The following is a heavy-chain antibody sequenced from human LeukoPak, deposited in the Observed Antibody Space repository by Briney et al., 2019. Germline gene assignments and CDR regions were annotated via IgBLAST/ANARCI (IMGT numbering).Heavy chain of an antibody. Sequence: ASVKVSCKASGYTFTSYDISWVRQAPGQGLEWMGWISAYNGNTNYAQKLQGRVTMTTDTSTSTAYMELRSLRSDDTAVYYCARVSSRDDCSSTSCYGNFDYWGQGTLVTVSS. D-gene: IGHD2-2*01. CDR3: ARVSSRDDCSSTSCYGNFDY. CDR1: GYTFTSYD. V-gene: IGHV1-18*04. CDR2: ISAYNGNT. J-gene: IGHJ4*02.